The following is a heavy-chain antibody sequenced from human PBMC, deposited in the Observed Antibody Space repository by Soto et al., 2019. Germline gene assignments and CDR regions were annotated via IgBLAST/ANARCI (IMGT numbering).Heavy chain of an antibody. V-gene: IGHV3-23*01. J-gene: IGHJ4*02. CDR2: ISGGGGST. CDR1: AFTFGAYA. Sequence: EVQLLESGGGLVQPGGSLRLSCAASAFTFGAYAMTWVRQAPGKGLEWVSSISGGGGSTSYADSVKGRFTISRDNSKNTLYLQMNSLSAADTAVYYCATFSSSSCYWGQGTLVTVSS. D-gene: IGHD6-6*01. CDR3: ATFSSSSCY.